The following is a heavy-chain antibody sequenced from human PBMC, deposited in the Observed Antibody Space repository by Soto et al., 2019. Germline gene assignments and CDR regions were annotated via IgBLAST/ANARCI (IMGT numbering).Heavy chain of an antibody. CDR3: ARTGLDYYDSSGYPYYFDY. D-gene: IGHD3-22*01. CDR1: GGSISSYY. J-gene: IGHJ4*02. Sequence: SETLSLTCTVSGGSISSYYWSWIRQPPGKGLEWIGYIYYSGSTNYNPSLKSRVTISVDTSKNQFSLKLSSVTAADTAVYYCARTGLDYYDSSGYPYYFDYWGQGTLVTVSA. CDR2: IYYSGST. V-gene: IGHV4-59*01.